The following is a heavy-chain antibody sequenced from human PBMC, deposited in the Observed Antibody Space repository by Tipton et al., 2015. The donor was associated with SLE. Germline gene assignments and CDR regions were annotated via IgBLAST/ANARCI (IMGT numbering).Heavy chain of an antibody. Sequence: TLSLTCAVFGGSFSTYHWSWIRQPPGKGLEWIGEINQSGSTNYNPSLKSRVTISRDTSEKQVSLKLTSVTAADTAVYYCARYLDSNYTFIDFWGQGSLVTVSS. D-gene: IGHD1-7*01. CDR1: GGSFSTYH. CDR2: INQSGST. V-gene: IGHV4-34*01. CDR3: ARYLDSNYTFIDF. J-gene: IGHJ4*02.